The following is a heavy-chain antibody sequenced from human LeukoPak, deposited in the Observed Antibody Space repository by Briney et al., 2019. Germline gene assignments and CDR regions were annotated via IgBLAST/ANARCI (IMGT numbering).Heavy chain of an antibody. J-gene: IGHJ4*02. CDR3: ATGTFEGEAFDY. CDR1: GFTCSSYA. CDR2: ISGSGGST. V-gene: IGHV3-23*01. D-gene: IGHD3-16*01. Sequence: GGSLRLSCAASGFTCSSYAMSWVRQAPGKGLEWVSAISGSGGSTYYADSVKGRFTISRDNSKNTLYLQMNSLRAEDTAVYYCATGTFEGEAFDYWGQGTLVTVSS.